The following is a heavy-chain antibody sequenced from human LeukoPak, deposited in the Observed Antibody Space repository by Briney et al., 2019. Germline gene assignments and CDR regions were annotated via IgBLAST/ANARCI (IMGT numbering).Heavy chain of an antibody. V-gene: IGHV3-23*01. CDR2: IRSSVDST. Sequence: GGSLRLSCAASGFTFSIYAMSWVRQAPGKGLEWVSVIRSSVDSTYYADSVKGRFTISRDNSKNMLYLLMNGLRAEDTAVYCCAKDIYGDYGGLDYWGQGTLVIVSS. J-gene: IGHJ4*02. CDR1: GFTFSIYA. D-gene: IGHD4-17*01. CDR3: AKDIYGDYGGLDY.